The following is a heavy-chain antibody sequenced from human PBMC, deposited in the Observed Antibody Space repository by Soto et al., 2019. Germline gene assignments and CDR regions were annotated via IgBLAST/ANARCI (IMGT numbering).Heavy chain of an antibody. D-gene: IGHD2-2*01. Sequence: SGTLSLTCAVSGGCISIYYWSWIRQPAGKGLEWIGRIYTSGSTNYNPSLKSRVTMSIDTSKNQFSLKLSSVTAAGTAVYYCARDGVVVPAAIMYNWFDPWGQGTLVTVSS. J-gene: IGHJ5*02. CDR3: ARDGVVVPAAIMYNWFDP. V-gene: IGHV4-4*07. CDR2: IYTSGST. CDR1: GGCISIYY.